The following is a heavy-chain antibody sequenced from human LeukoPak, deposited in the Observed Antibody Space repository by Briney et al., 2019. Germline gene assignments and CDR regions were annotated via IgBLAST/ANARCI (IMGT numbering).Heavy chain of an antibody. CDR2: IIPIFGTA. V-gene: IGHV1-69*13. Sequence: SVKVSCKASGYTFTSYGISWVRQAPGQGLEWMGGIIPIFGTANYAQKFQGRVTITADESTSTAYMELSSLRSEDTAVYYCARQVVAATYYYMDVWGKGTTVTVSS. D-gene: IGHD2-15*01. CDR1: GYTFTSYG. CDR3: ARQVVAATYYYMDV. J-gene: IGHJ6*03.